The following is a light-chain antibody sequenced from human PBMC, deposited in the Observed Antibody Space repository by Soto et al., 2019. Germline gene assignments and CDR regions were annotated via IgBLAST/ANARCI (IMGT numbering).Light chain of an antibody. V-gene: IGLV2-14*01. CDR3: SSYTSSSTYVV. CDR2: DVS. CDR1: SSDVGGYNY. J-gene: IGLJ2*01. Sequence: QSALTQPASVSGSHGQSITISCTGTSSDVGGYNYVSWYQQHPGKAPKLMIYDVSNRPSGVSSRFSGSKSGNTASLTISGLQAEDEADYYCSSYTSSSTYVVFGGGTKLTVL.